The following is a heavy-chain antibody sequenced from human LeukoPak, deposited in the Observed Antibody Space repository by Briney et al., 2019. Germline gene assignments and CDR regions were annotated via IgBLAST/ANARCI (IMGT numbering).Heavy chain of an antibody. V-gene: IGHV1-24*01. D-gene: IGHD3-22*01. J-gene: IGHJ1*01. CDR3: ATAYYDSSGYYRTAEYFQH. CDR2: FDPEDGET. CDR1: GYTLTELS. Sequence: GASVKVSCKVSGYTLTELSMHWVRQAPGKGLEWMGGFDPEDGETIYAQKFQGRVTMTVDTSTDTAYMELSSLRSEDTAVYYCATAYYDSSGYYRTAEYFQHWGQGTLVTVSS.